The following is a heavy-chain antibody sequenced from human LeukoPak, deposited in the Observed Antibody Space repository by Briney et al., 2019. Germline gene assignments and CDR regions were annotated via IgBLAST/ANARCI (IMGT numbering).Heavy chain of an antibody. V-gene: IGHV4-4*07. J-gene: IGHJ3*02. CDR1: GGSISNYY. CDR2: KYARGSS. D-gene: IGHD2-15*01. Sequence: SETLSLTCTVSGGSISNYYWSWIRQPAGKGLEWIGRKYARGSSNYNPPVQSRVTMSVDTSKNQFSLKLRSVTAADTAVYYCARGRYCSADICTGGDSFDIWGQGIMVSVSP. CDR3: ARGRYCSADICTGGDSFDI.